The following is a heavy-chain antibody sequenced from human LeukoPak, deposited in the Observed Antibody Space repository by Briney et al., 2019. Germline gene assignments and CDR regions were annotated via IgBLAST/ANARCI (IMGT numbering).Heavy chain of an antibody. CDR1: GFTFSSYG. Sequence: PGGSLRLSCVASGFTFSSYGMHWVRQAPGKGLEWVAVISYDGSNKYYADSVKGRFTISRDNSKNTLYLQMNSLRAEDTAVYYCANQGGTKLNWGQGTLVTVSS. CDR3: ANQGGTKLN. J-gene: IGHJ4*02. D-gene: IGHD3-16*01. CDR2: ISYDGSNK. V-gene: IGHV3-30*18.